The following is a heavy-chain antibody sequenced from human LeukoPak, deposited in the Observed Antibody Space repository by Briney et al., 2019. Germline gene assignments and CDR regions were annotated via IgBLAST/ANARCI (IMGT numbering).Heavy chain of an antibody. CDR3: AKYITVTTNSYYYYMDV. CDR2: ISESGIRT. J-gene: IGHJ6*03. D-gene: IGHD4-11*01. Sequence: GGSLRLSCAASGFTFTTSAMTWVRQAPKKGLEWVSYISESGIRTDYADSVKGRFTISRDNSKNTLHLQMTSLRAEDTAIYYCAKYITVTTNSYYYYMDVWGKGTTVTVSS. V-gene: IGHV3-23*01. CDR1: GFTFTTSA.